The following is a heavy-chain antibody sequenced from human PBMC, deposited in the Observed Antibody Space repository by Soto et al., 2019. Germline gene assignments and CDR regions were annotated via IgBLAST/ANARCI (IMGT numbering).Heavy chain of an antibody. CDR1: GDSISSGGYY. Sequence: LSLTCIVSGDSISSGGYYWSWIRQHPVKGLEWIGYIFYSGSAFYNPSLKGRVTISVETSENRFSLRLNSVTAADTAVYYCARDMSRYDSWSGYVSTTNWFDPWGQGALVTVSS. V-gene: IGHV4-31*03. CDR3: ARDMSRYDSWSGYVSTTNWFDP. D-gene: IGHD3-3*01. J-gene: IGHJ5*02. CDR2: IFYSGSA.